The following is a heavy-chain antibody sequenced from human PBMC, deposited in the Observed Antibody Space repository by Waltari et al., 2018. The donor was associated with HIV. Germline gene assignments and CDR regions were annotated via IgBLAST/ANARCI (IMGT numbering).Heavy chain of an antibody. V-gene: IGHV3-48*01. D-gene: IGHD7-27*01. CDR2: ISRSSSSI. J-gene: IGHJ4*02. CDR3: ARDINGGWGY. CDR1: GFTFSNYT. Sequence: EVQLVESGGGLVQPGGSLRLSCAASGFTFSNYTRTWVRQDPGKGLEWVSYISRSSSSIFYADSVKGRFTISRDNAKNSLYLQMNSLRVEDTAVYYCARDINGGWGYWGQGTLVTVAS.